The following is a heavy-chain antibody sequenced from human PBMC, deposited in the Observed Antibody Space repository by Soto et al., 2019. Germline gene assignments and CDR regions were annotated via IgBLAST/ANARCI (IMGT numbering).Heavy chain of an antibody. J-gene: IGHJ6*04. CDR1: GFTFSSYS. D-gene: IGHD3-3*01. Sequence: EVQLVESGGGLVKPGGSLRLSCAASGFTFSSYSMNWVRQAPGKGLEWVSSISSSSSYIYYADSVKGRFTISRDNAKNSLYLQMNSLRAEDTAVYYCARGGITIFGVEASDVWGKGTTVTVSS. CDR3: ARGGITIFGVEASDV. V-gene: IGHV3-21*01. CDR2: ISSSSSYI.